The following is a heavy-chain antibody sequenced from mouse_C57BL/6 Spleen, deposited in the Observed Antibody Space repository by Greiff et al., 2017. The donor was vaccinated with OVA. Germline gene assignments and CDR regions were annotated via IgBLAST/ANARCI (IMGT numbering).Heavy chain of an antibody. Sequence: EVMLVESGPVLVKPGASVKMSCKASGYTFTDYYMNWVKQSHGKSLEWIGVINPYNGGTSYNQKFKGKATLTVDKSSSTAYMELNSLTSEDSAVXYCARGDYYGSSYSAWFAYWGQGTLVTVSA. CDR2: INPYNGGT. V-gene: IGHV1-19*01. CDR1: GYTFTDYY. D-gene: IGHD1-1*01. CDR3: ARGDYYGSSYSAWFAY. J-gene: IGHJ3*01.